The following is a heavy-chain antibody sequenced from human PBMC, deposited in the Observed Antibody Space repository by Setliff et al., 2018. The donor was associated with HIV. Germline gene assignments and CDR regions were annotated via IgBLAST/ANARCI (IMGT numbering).Heavy chain of an antibody. Sequence: PSETLSLTCTVSGGSISSGVYYWSWIRQHPGKCLEWIGYIYYSGSTYYNPSLKSRVTISVDTSKNQFSLKLSSVTAADTAVYYCARGRGSSSSWPIDYWGQGTLVTVSS. CDR3: ARGRGSSSSWPIDY. V-gene: IGHV4-31*03. CDR1: GGSISSGVYY. CDR2: IYYSGST. J-gene: IGHJ4*02. D-gene: IGHD6-13*01.